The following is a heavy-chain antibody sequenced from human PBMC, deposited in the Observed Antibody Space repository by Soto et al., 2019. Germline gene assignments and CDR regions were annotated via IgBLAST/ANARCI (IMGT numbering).Heavy chain of an antibody. Sequence: QVQLQESGPGLVKPSGTLSLTCAVSGVSISTSNWWGWVRQSPGKGLEWIGDMLHSGATNYNPSLKSRVTISVDKSKNQCSLKLNSVTAADTAVYYCAKSVGWYAIDSWGQGTLVIVSS. V-gene: IGHV4-4*02. CDR1: GVSISTSNW. CDR3: AKSVGWYAIDS. J-gene: IGHJ4*02. D-gene: IGHD6-19*01. CDR2: MLHSGAT.